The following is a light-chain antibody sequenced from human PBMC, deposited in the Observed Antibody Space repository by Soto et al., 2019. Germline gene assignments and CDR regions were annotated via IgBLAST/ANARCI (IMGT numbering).Light chain of an antibody. Sequence: QSVLTQPPSVSGAPGQRVAISCTGSSSNIGAEYDVHWYQQLPGTAPKRLIYGDNNRPSGVPDRFSGSKSGTSASLAITGLQPEDEADYYCQYYESSLTTFVFGHGTKVTVL. CDR2: GDN. J-gene: IGLJ1*01. CDR1: SSNIGAEYD. CDR3: QYYESSLTTFV. V-gene: IGLV1-40*01.